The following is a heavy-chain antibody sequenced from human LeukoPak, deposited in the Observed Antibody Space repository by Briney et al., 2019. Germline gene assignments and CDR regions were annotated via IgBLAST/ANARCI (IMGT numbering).Heavy chain of an antibody. CDR3: AKDTGGGDCYSDY. J-gene: IGHJ4*02. CDR2: ISGSGGST. V-gene: IGHV3-23*01. Sequence: GGTLRLSCAASGFTFSSYGMSWVRQAPGKGLEWVSAISGSGGSTYYADSVKGRFTISRDNSKNTLYLQMNSLRAEDTAVYYCAKDTGGGDCYSDYWGQGTLVTVSS. D-gene: IGHD2-21*02. CDR1: GFTFSSYG.